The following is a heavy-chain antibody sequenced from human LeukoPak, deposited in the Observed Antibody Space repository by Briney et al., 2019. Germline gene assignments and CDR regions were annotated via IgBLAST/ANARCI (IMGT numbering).Heavy chain of an antibody. CDR3: AKERVVQYYYDSSGCDY. J-gene: IGHJ4*02. Sequence: RGSLRLSCAASGFSFSSYGMLWVRQAPGKGLEWVAVISYDGSNKYYADSVKGRLTISRHNCKNPLYLQINSLRAEDTAVYYCAKERVVQYYYDSSGCDYWGQGTLGTVTS. D-gene: IGHD3-22*01. V-gene: IGHV3-30*18. CDR2: ISYDGSNK. CDR1: GFSFSSYG.